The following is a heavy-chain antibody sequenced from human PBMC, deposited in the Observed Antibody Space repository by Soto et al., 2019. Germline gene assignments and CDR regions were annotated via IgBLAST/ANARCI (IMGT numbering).Heavy chain of an antibody. CDR1: GGSISSSSYY. CDR2: IYYSGST. V-gene: IGHV4-39*01. D-gene: IGHD3-22*01. Sequence: QLQLQESGPGLVKPSETLSLTCTVSGGSISSSSYYWGWIRQPPGKGLEWIGSIYYSGSTYYNPSLKSRVTLSVDTSKNQFSLKLSSVTAADTAVYYCARPSSGYFDIWGQGTMVTVSS. J-gene: IGHJ3*02. CDR3: ARPSSGYFDI.